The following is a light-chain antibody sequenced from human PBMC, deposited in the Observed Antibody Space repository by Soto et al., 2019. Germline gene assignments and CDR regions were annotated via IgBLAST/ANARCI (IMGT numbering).Light chain of an antibody. Sequence: IVMTQSPATLSVSQGERATLSCRASQSVSSNLAWYQQKPGQAPRLLIYGASTRATGIPARSSGSGSGTEFTLTISSLQSEDFAVYYCQQYNNGLTFGGGTKVDIK. CDR2: GAS. V-gene: IGKV3-15*01. CDR3: QQYNNGLT. CDR1: QSVSSN. J-gene: IGKJ4*01.